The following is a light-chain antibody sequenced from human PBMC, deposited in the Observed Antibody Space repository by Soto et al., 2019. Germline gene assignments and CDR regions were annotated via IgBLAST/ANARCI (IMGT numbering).Light chain of an antibody. CDR1: QGIRTW. V-gene: IGKV1-12*01. CDR2: AAS. J-gene: IGKJ1*01. CDR3: QQANGSPPWT. Sequence: IQMTQSPSSVSASVGDRVSITCRASQGIRTWLAWYQQKPGKAPKLLIYAASSLQSGVPSRFSGSGSGTDFTLTISSLQPEDSATYYCQQANGSPPWTFGQGTKVDIK.